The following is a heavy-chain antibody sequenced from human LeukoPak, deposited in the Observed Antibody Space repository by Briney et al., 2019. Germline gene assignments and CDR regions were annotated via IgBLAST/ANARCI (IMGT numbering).Heavy chain of an antibody. CDR2: ISSSGDYI. CDR1: GFPFSDYS. V-gene: IGHV3-21*01. J-gene: IGHJ2*01. D-gene: IGHD3-10*01. CDR3: VRDLVRGVHPVFYFDL. Sequence: GGSLRLSCAASGFPFSDYSMNWVRQAPGKGQEWVSSISSSGDYIYSADSVKGRFTISRDNAKNSLYLQMTNLSTEDTAVYFCVRDLVRGVHPVFYFDLWGRGTLVTVSS.